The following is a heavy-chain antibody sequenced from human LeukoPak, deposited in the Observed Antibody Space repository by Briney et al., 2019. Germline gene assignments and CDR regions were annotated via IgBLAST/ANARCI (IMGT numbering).Heavy chain of an antibody. Sequence: GASVNVSCKASGYTFTSYDINWVRQATGQGLEWMGWMNPNSGNTGYAQKFQGRVTMTRNTSISTAYMELSSLRSEDTAVYFCARGLRDSSGREYVQDWGQGTLVTVSS. CDR1: GYTFTSYD. J-gene: IGHJ1*01. D-gene: IGHD3-22*01. V-gene: IGHV1-8*01. CDR2: MNPNSGNT. CDR3: ARGLRDSSGREYVQD.